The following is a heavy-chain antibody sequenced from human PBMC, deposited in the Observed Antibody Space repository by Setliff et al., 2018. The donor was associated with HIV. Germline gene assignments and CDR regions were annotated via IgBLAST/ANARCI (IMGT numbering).Heavy chain of an antibody. CDR3: ARRGGDYGDYGVDY. CDR2: IYPGDSDI. Sequence: GESLKISCKGSGYSFTNYWIGWVRQMPGKGLEWMGIIYPGDSDIQYSPSLQGQVTISADKSTSTAFLQWSSLKASDTAMYYCARRGGDYGDYGVDYWGQGTLVTVSS. D-gene: IGHD4-17*01. CDR1: GYSFTNYW. J-gene: IGHJ4*02. V-gene: IGHV5-51*01.